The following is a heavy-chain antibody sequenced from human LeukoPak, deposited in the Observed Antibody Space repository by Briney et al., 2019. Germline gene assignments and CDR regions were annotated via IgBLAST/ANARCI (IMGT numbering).Heavy chain of an antibody. Sequence: PSETLSLTRAVYGGSFSVYYWSWIRQPPGKGLEWIGEINHSGSTNYNPSLKSRVTISVDTSKNQFSLKLSSVTAADTAVYYCARGTPSECSSTSCHLFDYWGQGTLVTVSS. D-gene: IGHD2-2*01. CDR2: INHSGST. J-gene: IGHJ4*02. CDR1: GGSFSVYY. V-gene: IGHV4-34*01. CDR3: ARGTPSECSSTSCHLFDY.